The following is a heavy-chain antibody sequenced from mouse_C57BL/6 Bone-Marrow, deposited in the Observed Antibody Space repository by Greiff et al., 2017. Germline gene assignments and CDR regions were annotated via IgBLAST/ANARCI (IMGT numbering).Heavy chain of an antibody. CDR3: ARKIFYGRSLDY. V-gene: IGHV1-55*01. J-gene: IGHJ2*01. D-gene: IGHD1-1*01. CDR2: IYPGSGST. Sequence: QVQLQQPGAELVKPGASVKMSCKASGYTFTSYWITWVKQRPGQGLEWIGDIYPGSGSTNYNEKFKSKATLTVDTSSSTAYMPLSSLTSEDSAVYYSARKIFYGRSLDYWGQGTTLTVSS. CDR1: GYTFTSYW.